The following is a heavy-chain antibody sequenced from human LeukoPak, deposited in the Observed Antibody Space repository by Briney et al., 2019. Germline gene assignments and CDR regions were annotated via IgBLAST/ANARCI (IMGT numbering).Heavy chain of an antibody. CDR1: GYTFTGNY. CDR3: ARGNEMDY. D-gene: IGHD1-1*01. CDR2: INPNTGGT. J-gene: IGHJ4*02. V-gene: IGHV1-2*02. Sequence: ASVKVPCKASGYTFTGNYLHWVRQAPGQGLEWMGWINPNTGGTNSAQKFQGRVTMTRDTSISTAYMELSSLRSDDTAVYYCARGNEMDYWGQGTLVTVSS.